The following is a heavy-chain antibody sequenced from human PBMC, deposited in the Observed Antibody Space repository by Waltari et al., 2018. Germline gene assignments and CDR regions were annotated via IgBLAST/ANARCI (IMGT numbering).Heavy chain of an antibody. J-gene: IGHJ4*02. CDR3: SRGKYSSGWYGRY. D-gene: IGHD6-19*01. V-gene: IGHV3-49*03. CDR1: GFTFGDYA. CDR2: IRTKAYGGTT. Sequence: EVQLVESGGGLVQPGRSLRLSCTASGFTFGDYAMNWYRQATGKGLEWVGFIRTKAYGGTTEYAASVKGRFTISRDDSKSIAYLQMNSLKTEDTAVYYCSRGKYSSGWYGRYWGQGTLVTVSS.